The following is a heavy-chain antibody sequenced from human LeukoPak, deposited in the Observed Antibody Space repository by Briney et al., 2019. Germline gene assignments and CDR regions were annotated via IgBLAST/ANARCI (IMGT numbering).Heavy chain of an antibody. CDR1: GGTFSSYA. V-gene: IGHV1-69*13. CDR2: IIPIFGTA. CDR3: AKGANVAVAGTYWFDP. J-gene: IGHJ5*02. Sequence: SVKVSCKASGGTFSSYAISWVRQAPGQGLEWMGGIIPIFGTANYAQKFQGRVTITADESTSTAYMELSSLRSEDTAVYYCAKGANVAVAGTYWFDPWGQGTLVTVSS. D-gene: IGHD6-19*01.